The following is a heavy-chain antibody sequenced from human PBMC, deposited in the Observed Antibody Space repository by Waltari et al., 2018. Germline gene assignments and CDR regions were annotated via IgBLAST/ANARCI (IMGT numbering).Heavy chain of an antibody. D-gene: IGHD6-25*01. CDR1: GFISGDYA. J-gene: IGHJ4*02. CDR3: GRDLGDHAARVYYFDY. CDR2: IRSKAYRGTT. V-gene: IGHV3-49*03. Sequence: EVQLVESGGGLVQPGRSLRLSCTASGFISGDYAMSWFRQSPGKGLEWVGMIRSKAYRGTTEYAPSVKGRFTISRDDTKSIADLQMNSLKTDDTAVYYCGRDLGDHAARVYYFDYWGQGTLVTVSS.